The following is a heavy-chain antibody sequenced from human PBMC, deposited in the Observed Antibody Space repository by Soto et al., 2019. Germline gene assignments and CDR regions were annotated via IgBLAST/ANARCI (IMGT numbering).Heavy chain of an antibody. V-gene: IGHV3-23*01. CDR3: ARWNGLGDY. CDR1: GFSLGPYG. J-gene: IGHJ4*02. CDR2: FSGGSGAI. Sequence: GGSLRLSCAVSGFSLGPYGVTWVRQTPEKGLEWVTGFSGGSGAIFYADSVRGRFTISRDSSTAYLQMNNLRPEDTAVYFCARWNGLGDYWAQASLVPVSS. D-gene: IGHD1-1*01.